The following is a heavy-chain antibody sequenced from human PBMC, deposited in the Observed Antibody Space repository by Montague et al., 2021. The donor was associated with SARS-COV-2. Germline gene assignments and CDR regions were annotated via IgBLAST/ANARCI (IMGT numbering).Heavy chain of an antibody. J-gene: IGHJ4*02. CDR2: ISSSGSTT. Sequence: SLRLSCAGSGFTFSNYEMNWVRQAPGKGLEWISDISSSGSTTYYVDSVKGRFTISRDNAKNSLYLQMNRLRAEDTAVYYCAREGFTGKYVEYWGQGTLVTVSS. D-gene: IGHD2-8*02. CDR3: AREGFTGKYVEY. V-gene: IGHV3-48*03. CDR1: GFTFSNYE.